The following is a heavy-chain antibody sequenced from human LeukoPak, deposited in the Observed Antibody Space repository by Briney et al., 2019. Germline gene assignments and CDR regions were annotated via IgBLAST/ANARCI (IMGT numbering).Heavy chain of an antibody. Sequence: ASVKVSFKASGYTFTGYYMHWVRQAPGQGREWMGWINPNSGGTNYAQKFQGRVTMTRDTSISTAYMELSRLRSDDTAVYYCARVPYVWGSIDYWGQGTLVTVSS. CDR3: ARVPYVWGSIDY. V-gene: IGHV1-2*02. J-gene: IGHJ4*02. D-gene: IGHD3-16*01. CDR2: INPNSGGT. CDR1: GYTFTGYY.